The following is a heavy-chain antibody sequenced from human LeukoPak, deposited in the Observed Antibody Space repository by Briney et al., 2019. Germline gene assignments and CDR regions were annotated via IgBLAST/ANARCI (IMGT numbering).Heavy chain of an antibody. CDR3: ARGYYDSGGYYYYYYGMDV. D-gene: IGHD3-22*01. V-gene: IGHV1-18*01. J-gene: IGHJ6*02. CDR2: ISGYKGNT. CDR1: GYTFTSYG. Sequence: ASVKVSCKASGYTFTSYGISWVRQAPGQGLEWMGWISGYKGNTNYAQKLQGRVTMTTDTSTSTAYMELRSLRSDDTAVYYCARGYYDSGGYYYYYYGMDVWGQGTTVTVS.